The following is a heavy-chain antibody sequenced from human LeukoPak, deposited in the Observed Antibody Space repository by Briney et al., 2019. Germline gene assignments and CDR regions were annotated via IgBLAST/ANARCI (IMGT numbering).Heavy chain of an antibody. V-gene: IGHV1-2*02. Sequence: ASVKVSCKAPGYTFTGYYMHWVRQAPGQGLEWMGWINPNSGGTNYAQKFQGRVTMTRDTSISTAYMELSRLRSDDTAVYYCARGRGRYHDDDAFDIWGQGTMVTVSS. CDR3: ARGRGRYHDDDAFDI. CDR2: INPNSGGT. D-gene: IGHD1-26*01. CDR1: GYTFTGYY. J-gene: IGHJ3*02.